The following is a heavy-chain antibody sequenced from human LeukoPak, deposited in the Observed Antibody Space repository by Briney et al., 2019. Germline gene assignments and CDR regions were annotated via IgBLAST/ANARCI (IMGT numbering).Heavy chain of an antibody. CDR2: INHSGST. V-gene: IGHV4-34*01. J-gene: IGHJ4*02. Sequence: SETLSLTCAVYGGSFSGYYWSWIRQPPGKGLEWIGEINHSGSTNYNPSLKSRVTISVDTSKNQFSLKLSSVTAADTAVYYCARGRDGSARFDYWAREPWSPSPQ. CDR3: ARGRDGSARFDY. CDR1: GGSFSGYY. D-gene: IGHD3-10*01.